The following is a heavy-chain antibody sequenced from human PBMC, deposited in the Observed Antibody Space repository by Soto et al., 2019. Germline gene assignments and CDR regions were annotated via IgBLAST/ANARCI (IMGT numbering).Heavy chain of an antibody. CDR3: ARDRGVAPPVAGNTHYYYYMDV. CDR2: ISAYNGDT. Sequence: QDQLVQSGGEVKKPGASVKVSCKASGYSFTNYGITWVRQAPGQGFEWMGWISAYNGDTNYAQKLQGRVTMTTGASTSTAYLELRSLRSDDTAVYYCARDRGVAPPVAGNTHYYYYMDVWGKGTTVTVSS. CDR1: GYSFTNYG. V-gene: IGHV1-18*01. J-gene: IGHJ6*03. D-gene: IGHD6-19*01.